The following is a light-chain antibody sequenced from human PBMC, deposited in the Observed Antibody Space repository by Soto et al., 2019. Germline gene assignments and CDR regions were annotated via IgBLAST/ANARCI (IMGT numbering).Light chain of an antibody. CDR2: GAS. Sequence: EIVLTQSPGPLSLSPGERATLSCRASQSVSNNYLAWYQQKPGQAPRLLIYGASNRATGIPNRFSGSGSGTDFTLTISRLEPEDFAVYYCQQYGSSGTLGQGTKVEIK. V-gene: IGKV3-20*01. CDR3: QQYGSSGT. J-gene: IGKJ1*01. CDR1: QSVSNNY.